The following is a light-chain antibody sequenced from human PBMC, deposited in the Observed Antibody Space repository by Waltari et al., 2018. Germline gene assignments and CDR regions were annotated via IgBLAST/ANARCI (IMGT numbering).Light chain of an antibody. J-gene: IGKJ4*01. CDR3: QQYDISPLT. V-gene: IGKV3-20*01. CDR2: DTS. CDR1: QTVRTTN. Sequence: ELVLTQSPGTLSLSPGESATLSCRASQTVRTTNLAWYQQKPGQAPTLVIHDTSSRATGIPDRFSGSGSGTDFALTISSLEPEDFAVYYCQQYDISPLTFGGGTKVETK.